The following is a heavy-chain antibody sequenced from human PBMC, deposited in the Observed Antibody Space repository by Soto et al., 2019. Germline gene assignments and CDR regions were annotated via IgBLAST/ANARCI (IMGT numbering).Heavy chain of an antibody. CDR1: GFTFSSYG. D-gene: IGHD2-2*01. CDR2: ISYDGSNK. Sequence: QVQLVESGGGVVQPGRSLRLSCAASGFTFSSYGMHWVRQAPGKGLEWVALISYDGSNKYYADSVKGRFTISRDNSKNTLYLQMNSLRAEDTAVYYCARGEGQLPSDYYYYYGMDVWGQGTTVTVSS. J-gene: IGHJ6*02. V-gene: IGHV3-30*03. CDR3: ARGEGQLPSDYYYYYGMDV.